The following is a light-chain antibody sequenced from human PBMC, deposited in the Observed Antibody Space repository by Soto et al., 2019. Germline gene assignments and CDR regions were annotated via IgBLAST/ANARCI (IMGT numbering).Light chain of an antibody. J-gene: IGKJ4*01. Sequence: ETVMTQSPATLSVSPGEGATLSCRASQSVGSSLAWYQHKPGQAPSLLIYGANTRATGIPARFSGSGSGTDFTLTISRLEPEDFAVYYCQQYGSSPVTFGGGTKVDI. CDR3: QQYGSSPVT. CDR2: GAN. CDR1: QSVGSS. V-gene: IGKV3-20*01.